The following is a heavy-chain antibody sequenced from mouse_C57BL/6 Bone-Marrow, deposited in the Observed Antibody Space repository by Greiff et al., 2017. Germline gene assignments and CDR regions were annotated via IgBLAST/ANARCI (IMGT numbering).Heavy chain of an antibody. V-gene: IGHV1-69*01. D-gene: IGHD1-1*02. CDR1: GYTFTSYW. CDR3: DREGDYYGGVYAWLAY. J-gene: IGHJ3*01. CDR2: IDPSDSYT. Sequence: QVQLQQPGAELVMPGASVKLSCKASGYTFTSYWMHWVKQRPGQGLAWIGEIDPSDSYTNYNQKFKGKSTLTVDKSSSTAYMQLSSLTSVDSAVYYCDREGDYYGGVYAWLAYWGQGTLVTVSA.